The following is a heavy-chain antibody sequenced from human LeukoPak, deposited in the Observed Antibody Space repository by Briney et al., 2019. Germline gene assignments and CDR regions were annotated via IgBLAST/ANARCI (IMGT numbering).Heavy chain of an antibody. J-gene: IGHJ6*03. CDR2: IYYSGST. CDR3: ARGEITLSTPHVLPYYYYYYYMDV. V-gene: IGHV4-39*07. D-gene: IGHD3-16*01. Sequence: PSETLSLTCTVSGGSISSSSYYWGWIRQPPGKGLEWIGSIYYSGSTYYNPSLKSRVTISVDTSKNQFSLKLSSVTAADTAVYYCARGEITLSTPHVLPYYYYYYYMDVWGKGTTVTISS. CDR1: GGSISSSSYY.